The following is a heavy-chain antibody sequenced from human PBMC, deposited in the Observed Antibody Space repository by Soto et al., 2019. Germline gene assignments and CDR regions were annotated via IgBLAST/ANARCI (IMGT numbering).Heavy chain of an antibody. CDR3: ARVYDFWSAQLE. Sequence: QVQLVQSGAEVKKPGSSVKVSCKASGGTFSSYAISWVRQAPGQGLEWMGGIIPIFGTANYAQKFQGRVTITADESTSTAYMELRSLRSDDTAVYYCARVYDFWSAQLEWGQGTLVTVSS. D-gene: IGHD3-3*01. CDR2: IIPIFGTA. V-gene: IGHV1-69*01. J-gene: IGHJ4*02. CDR1: GGTFSSYA.